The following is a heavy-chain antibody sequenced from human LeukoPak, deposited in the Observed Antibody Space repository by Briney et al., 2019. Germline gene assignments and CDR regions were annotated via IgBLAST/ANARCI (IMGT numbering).Heavy chain of an antibody. CDR1: GFTFSSYA. D-gene: IGHD2-21*02. CDR2: ISGSGGST. CDR3: AKDMLAVCGGDCYSFSFDY. V-gene: IGHV3-23*01. J-gene: IGHJ4*02. Sequence: GGSLRLSCAASGFTFSSYAMSWVRQAPGKGLEWVSAISGSGGSTYYADSVKGRFTISRDNSKNTLYLQMNSLRAEDTAVYYCAKDMLAVCGGDCYSFSFDYWGQGTLVTVSS.